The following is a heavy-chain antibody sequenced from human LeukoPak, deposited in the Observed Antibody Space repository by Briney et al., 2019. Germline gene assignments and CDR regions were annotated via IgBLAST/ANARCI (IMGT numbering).Heavy chain of an antibody. Sequence: PSETLSLTCTVSGGSISGYYWSWIRQPPGKGLEWIGYIYYSGSTNYNPSLKSRVTISVDTSKNQFSLKPSSVTAADTAVYYCARDSGRFGSPTFSYGMDVWGQGTTVTVSS. V-gene: IGHV4-59*01. CDR3: ARDSGRFGSPTFSYGMDV. CDR2: IYYSGST. D-gene: IGHD3-10*01. J-gene: IGHJ6*02. CDR1: GGSISGYY.